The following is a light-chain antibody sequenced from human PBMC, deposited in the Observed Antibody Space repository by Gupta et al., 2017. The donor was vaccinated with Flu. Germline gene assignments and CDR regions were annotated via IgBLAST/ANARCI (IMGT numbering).Light chain of an antibody. V-gene: IGLV6-57*01. CDR2: DDH. CDR1: SGRIASDY. J-gene: IGLJ3*02. Sequence: NFILTQPHSVSESPGKTVTISCSRSSGRIASDYVQWYRQRPGSSPTTVIYDDHQRPSGVPDRFSGSIDTSSNSASLTISGLETEDEADYVCQSADSNHHWVCGGGTKL. CDR3: QSADSNHHWV.